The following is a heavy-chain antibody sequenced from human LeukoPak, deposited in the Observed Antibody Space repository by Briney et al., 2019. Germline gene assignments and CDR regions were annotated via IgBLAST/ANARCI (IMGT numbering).Heavy chain of an antibody. D-gene: IGHD3-3*01. Sequence: GGSLRLSCAASGFTVSSNYMNWVRQAPGKGLEWVSVISSGGNTYYADSVKGRFTISRDNSKNTLYLQMNSLRAEDTAVYYCAKDRGFLEWPEVDYWGQGTLVTVSS. CDR1: GFTVSSNY. V-gene: IGHV3-66*01. J-gene: IGHJ4*02. CDR3: AKDRGFLEWPEVDY. CDR2: ISSGGNT.